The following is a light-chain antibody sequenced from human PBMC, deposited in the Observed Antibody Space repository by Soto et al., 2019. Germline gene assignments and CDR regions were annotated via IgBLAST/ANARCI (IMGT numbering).Light chain of an antibody. CDR3: ATWDDSLNAWV. J-gene: IGLJ3*02. CDR2: SHD. V-gene: IGLV1-44*01. Sequence: QLVLTQPPSASGTPGQRVTISCSGSGSNIGSNNVNWYQHLPGAAPKLLIYSHDQRPSGVPDRFSGSKSGTSASLAISGLQSEDEAGYYCATWDDSLNAWVFGGGTKLTVL. CDR1: GSNIGSNN.